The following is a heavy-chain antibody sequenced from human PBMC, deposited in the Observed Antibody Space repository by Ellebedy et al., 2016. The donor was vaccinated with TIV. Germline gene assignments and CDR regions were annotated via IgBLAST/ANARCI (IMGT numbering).Heavy chain of an antibody. CDR2: IDPNSGGT. D-gene: IGHD6-19*01. V-gene: IGHV1-2*02. CDR3: ARDTSGWPPDYFDH. CDR1: GYTFTAYY. Sequence: ASVKVSXXASGYTFTAYYIHWVRQAPGQGLEWMGWIDPNSGGTNYAQKFQGRVTMTRDTSISTVYMELSRLSSDDTAVYFCARDTSGWPPDYFDHWGQGTRVTVSS. J-gene: IGHJ4*02.